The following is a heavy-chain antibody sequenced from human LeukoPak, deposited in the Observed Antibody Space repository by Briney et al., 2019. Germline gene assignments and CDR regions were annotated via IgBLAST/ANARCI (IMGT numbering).Heavy chain of an antibody. J-gene: IGHJ6*02. CDR3: ARDRTNMRYCSSTSCYGYYYYGMDV. V-gene: IGHV3-30-3*01. D-gene: IGHD2-2*01. CDR1: GFTFSSYA. Sequence: GGSLRLSCAASGFTFSSYAMHWVRQAPGQGLEWVAVISYDGSNKYYADSVKGRFTISRDNSKNTLYLQMNSLRAEDTAVYYCARDRTNMRYCSSTSCYGYYYYGMDVWGQGTTVTVSS. CDR2: ISYDGSNK.